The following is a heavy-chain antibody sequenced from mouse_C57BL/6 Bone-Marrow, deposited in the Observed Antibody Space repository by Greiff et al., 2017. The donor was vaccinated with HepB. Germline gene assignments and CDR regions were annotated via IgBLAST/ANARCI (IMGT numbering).Heavy chain of an antibody. D-gene: IGHD2-1*01. CDR1: GFTFSDYY. V-gene: IGHV5-12*01. CDR3: ARLSTMAPFDY. J-gene: IGHJ2*01. CDR2: ISNGGGST. Sequence: EVKLMESGGGLVQPGGSLKLSCAASGFTFSDYYMYWVRQTPEKRLEWVAYISNGGGSTYYPDTVKGRFTISRDNAKNTLYLQMSRLKSEDTAMYYCARLSTMAPFDYWGQGTTLTVSS.